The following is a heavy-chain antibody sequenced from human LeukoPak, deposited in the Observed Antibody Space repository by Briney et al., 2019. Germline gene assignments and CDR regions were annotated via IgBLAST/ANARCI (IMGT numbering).Heavy chain of an antibody. CDR3: AGDGIAAAGRTTYYYYGMDV. Sequence: ASVKVSCKASGYTFTGYYMHWVRQAPGQGLEWMGWINPNSGGTNYAQKFQGRVTMTRDTSISTDYMELRRLRYDDTAVYYCAGDGIAAAGRTTYYYYGMDVWGQGTTVTVSS. CDR2: INPNSGGT. J-gene: IGHJ6*02. CDR1: GYTFTGYY. V-gene: IGHV1-2*02. D-gene: IGHD6-13*01.